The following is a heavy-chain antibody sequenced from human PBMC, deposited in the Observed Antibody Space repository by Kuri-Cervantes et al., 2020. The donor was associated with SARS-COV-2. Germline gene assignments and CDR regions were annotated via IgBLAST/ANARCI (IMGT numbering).Heavy chain of an antibody. CDR2: IIPIFGKA. CDR3: AREGGDIVMVASDYWGQGTLV. D-gene: IGHD5-18*01. Sequence: SVKVSCKVSGGPFSTYAINWVRQAPGQGLEWMGRIIPIFGKANYARKFQGRVTITADESTDTAYMELSSLRSEDTAVYYCAREGGDIVMVASDYWGQGTLVWGQGTLVTVSS. CDR1: GGPFSTYA. V-gene: IGHV1-69*13. J-gene: IGHJ4*02.